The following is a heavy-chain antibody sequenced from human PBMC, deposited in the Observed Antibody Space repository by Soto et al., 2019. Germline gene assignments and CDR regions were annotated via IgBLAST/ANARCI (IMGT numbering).Heavy chain of an antibody. D-gene: IGHD3-3*01. CDR1: GFSFSNYV. CDR3: ARVQVQDLENIFDY. V-gene: IGHV3-23*01. J-gene: IGHJ4*02. Sequence: EVQLLESGGGLVQPGGPLRLSCTASGFSFSNYVMSWVRQAPGRGLEWVSAVSGSGMSTFYADSVKGRFIISRDNSKNTLFLQVNSLKAEDTAVYFCARVQVQDLENIFDYWGQGTLVTVSS. CDR2: VSGSGMST.